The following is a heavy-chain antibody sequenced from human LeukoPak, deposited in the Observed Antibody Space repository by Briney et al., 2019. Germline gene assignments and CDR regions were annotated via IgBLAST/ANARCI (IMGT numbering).Heavy chain of an antibody. J-gene: IGHJ4*02. CDR2: IYYSGSS. V-gene: IGHV4-30-4*08. D-gene: IGHD3-16*01. Sequence: PSETLSLTCTVSGGSTSSGDYYWSWIRQPPGKGLEWIGYIYYSGSSFYNPSLKSRLTISVDTSKNHFSLNLSSVTAADTAVYYCARRNDPYYFDYWGQGTLVTVSS. CDR3: ARRNDPYYFDY. CDR1: GGSTSSGDYY.